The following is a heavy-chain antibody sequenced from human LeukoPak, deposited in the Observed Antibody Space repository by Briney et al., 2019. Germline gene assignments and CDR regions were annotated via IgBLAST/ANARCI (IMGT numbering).Heavy chain of an antibody. D-gene: IGHD2-15*01. J-gene: IGHJ4*02. Sequence: GGSLRLSCAASGFSFSSYWMAWVRRAPGTGLEWVANVKQDESEKYYIDSVKGRFTISRDDAKNSVSLQMNSLRAEDTAVYYCARDSGGSLDYWGQGTLVSVSS. CDR2: VKQDESEK. CDR3: ARDSGGSLDY. CDR1: GFSFSSYW. V-gene: IGHV3-7*03.